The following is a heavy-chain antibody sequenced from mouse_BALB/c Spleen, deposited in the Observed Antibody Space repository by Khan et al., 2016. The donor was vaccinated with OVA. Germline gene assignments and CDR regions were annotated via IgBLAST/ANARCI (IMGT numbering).Heavy chain of an antibody. CDR3: AREEAWCYFAY. CDR1: GYIFTSYW. D-gene: IGHD1-1*02. V-gene: IGHV1-76*01. CDR2: IYPGIDNT. Sequence: QVRLQQSGAELVRPGASVKLSCKTSGYIFTSYWIHWVKQRSGQGLEWIARIYPGIDNTYYNEKLKGKATLTADKSSSTAYMQLRSLNSEDSAVYFCAREEAWCYFAYWGQGTTLTVSS. J-gene: IGHJ2*01.